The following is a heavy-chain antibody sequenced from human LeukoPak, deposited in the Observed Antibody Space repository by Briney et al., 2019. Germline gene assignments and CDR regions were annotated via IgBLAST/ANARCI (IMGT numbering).Heavy chain of an antibody. D-gene: IGHD3-10*02. CDR2: ISSSGSTI. V-gene: IGHV3-48*03. CDR1: GFIFGDYA. CDR3: AELGITMIGGV. Sequence: GSLRLSCTTSGFIFGDYALSWVRQAPGKGLEWVSYISSSGSTIYYADSVKGRFTISRDNAKNSLYLQMNSLRAEDTAVYYCAELGITMIGGVWGKGTTVTISS. J-gene: IGHJ6*04.